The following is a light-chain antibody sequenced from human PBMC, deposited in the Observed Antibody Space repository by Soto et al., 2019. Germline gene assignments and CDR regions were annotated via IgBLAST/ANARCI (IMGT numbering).Light chain of an antibody. J-gene: IGLJ2*01. V-gene: IGLV2-14*01. CDR2: DVS. CDR1: SSDFGGYNF. Sequence: QSALTQPASVSGSPGQSITISCTGTSSDFGGYNFVSWYQQHPGKAPKLMIYDVSNRPSGVSNRFSGAKSGNTASLTISGLKADGEPDYYCSSYTSTATRDVIFGGGTKLTVL. CDR3: SSYTSTATRDVI.